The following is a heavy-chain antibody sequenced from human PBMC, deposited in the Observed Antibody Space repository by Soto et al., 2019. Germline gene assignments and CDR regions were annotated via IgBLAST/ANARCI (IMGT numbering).Heavy chain of an antibody. D-gene: IGHD3-3*01. CDR3: ARGGHDFWSGPFDY. Sequence: SETLSLTCTVSGGSLSTYYCNWIRQSAGKGLEWIGRIDASGNTDYSPSLKSRVTLSVDTSKAQFPLNLSSVTAADTARYYCARGGHDFWSGPFDYWGQGKVVTVSS. CDR1: GGSLSTYY. CDR2: IDASGNT. V-gene: IGHV4-4*07. J-gene: IGHJ4*02.